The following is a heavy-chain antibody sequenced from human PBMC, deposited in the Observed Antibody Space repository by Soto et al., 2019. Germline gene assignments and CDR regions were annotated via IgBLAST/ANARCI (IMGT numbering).Heavy chain of an antibody. D-gene: IGHD3-10*01. Sequence: ASVKVSCKASGYTFTSYDINWVRQATGQGLEWMGWMNPNSGNTGYAQKFQGRVTMTRNTSISTAYMELSSLRSEDTAVYYCARGSRYYGSGRLSGGYWGQGTLVTVSS. V-gene: IGHV1-8*01. CDR3: ARGSRYYGSGRLSGGY. CDR2: MNPNSGNT. CDR1: GYTFTSYD. J-gene: IGHJ4*02.